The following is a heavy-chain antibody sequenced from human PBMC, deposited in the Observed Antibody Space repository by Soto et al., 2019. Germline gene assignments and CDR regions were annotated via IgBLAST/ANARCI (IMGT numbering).Heavy chain of an antibody. CDR2: IYYSGST. V-gene: IGHV4-59*08. CDR1: GGSISSYY. J-gene: IGHJ6*03. CDR3: ARQTGIAAAGSRYYYYYYMDV. Sequence: PSETLSLTCTVSGGSISSYYWSWIRQPPGKGLEWIGYIYYSGSTNYNPSLKNRVTISVDTSKNQLSLKLSSVTAADTAVYYCARQTGIAAAGSRYYYYYYMDVWGKGTTVTVSS. D-gene: IGHD6-13*01.